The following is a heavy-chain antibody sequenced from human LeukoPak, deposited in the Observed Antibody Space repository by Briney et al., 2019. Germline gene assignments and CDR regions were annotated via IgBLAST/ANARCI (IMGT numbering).Heavy chain of an antibody. CDR3: ARENAVGAFDI. Sequence: ASVKVSCKASGYTFTGYYMHWVRQAPGQGLEWMGWINPNSGGTNYAQKFQGWVTMTRDTSVSTAYMELSRLRSDDTAVYYCARENAVGAFDIWGQGTMVTVSS. J-gene: IGHJ3*02. V-gene: IGHV1-2*04. CDR1: GYTFTGYY. CDR2: INPNSGGT. D-gene: IGHD4-23*01.